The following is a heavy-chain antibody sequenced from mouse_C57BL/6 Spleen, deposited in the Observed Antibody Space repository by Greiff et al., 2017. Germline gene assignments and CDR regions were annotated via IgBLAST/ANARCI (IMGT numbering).Heavy chain of an antibody. Sequence: QVQLQQPGAELVMPGASVKLSCKASGYTFTSYWMHWVKQRPGQGLEWIGEIDPSDSYTNYNQKFKGKSTLTVDKSSSTAYMQLSSLTSEDSAVYYCARRRVVATDYYAMDYWGQGTSVTVSS. CDR3: ARRRVVATDYYAMDY. CDR2: IDPSDSYT. V-gene: IGHV1-69*01. D-gene: IGHD1-1*01. CDR1: GYTFTSYW. J-gene: IGHJ4*01.